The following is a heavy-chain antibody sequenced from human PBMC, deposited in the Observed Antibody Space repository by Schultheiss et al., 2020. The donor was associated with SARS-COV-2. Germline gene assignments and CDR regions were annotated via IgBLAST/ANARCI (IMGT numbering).Heavy chain of an antibody. CDR2: IYHSGST. V-gene: IGHV4-34*01. J-gene: IGHJ6*02. Sequence: SETLSLTCAVYGGSFSGYYWSWIRQPPGKGLEWIGSIYHSGSTYYNPSLKSRVTISVDTSKNQFSLKLSSVTAADTAVYYCARVGPYYYGMDVWGQGTTVTVSS. CDR3: ARVGPYYYGMDV. CDR1: GGSFSGYY.